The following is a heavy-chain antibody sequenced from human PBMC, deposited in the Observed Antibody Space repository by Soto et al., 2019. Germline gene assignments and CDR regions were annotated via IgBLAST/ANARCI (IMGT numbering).Heavy chain of an antibody. CDR2: IYYSGST. CDR1: GGSISSSSYY. V-gene: IGHV4-39*01. CDR3: ARLVSAMVRGVMGSWAPYFDY. D-gene: IGHD3-10*01. J-gene: IGHJ4*02. Sequence: SETLSLTCTVSGGSISSSSYYWGWIRQPPGKGLEWIGSIYYSGSTYYNPSLKSRVTISVDTSKNQFSLKLSSVTAADTAVYYCARLVSAMVRGVMGSWAPYFDYWGQGTLVTVSS.